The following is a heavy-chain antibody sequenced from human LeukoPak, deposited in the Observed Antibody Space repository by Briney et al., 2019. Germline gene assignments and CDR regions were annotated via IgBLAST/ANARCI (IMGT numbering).Heavy chain of an antibody. D-gene: IGHD3-3*01. J-gene: IGHJ4*02. V-gene: IGHV3-49*04. CDR1: GFTFGDSG. CDR2: MRSKTYDETP. Sequence: PGGSLRLSCTGSGFTFGDSGINWVRQAPGKGLEWVGFMRSKTYDETPQYAASVRGRFTISRDDSKSIAYLQMSSLKTEDTAVYYCTRAPNYDFWLDYWGQGTLVTVSS. CDR3: TRAPNYDFWLDY.